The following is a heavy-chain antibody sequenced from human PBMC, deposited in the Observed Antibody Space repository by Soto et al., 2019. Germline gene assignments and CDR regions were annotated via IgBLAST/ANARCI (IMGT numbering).Heavy chain of an antibody. CDR3: AKDRMDHNSVWDPFDI. Sequence: EVQLLESGGGLVQPGGSLRLSCAASGFTFSSYAMSWVRQAPGKGLEWVSGIGGGDTYYADSVKGRFTISRDNSKRMVFLQMNSLRAEDTAVYYCAKDRMDHNSVWDPFDIWGQGTMVTVSS. V-gene: IGHV3-23*01. CDR2: IGGGDT. CDR1: GFTFSSYA. D-gene: IGHD2-15*01. J-gene: IGHJ3*02.